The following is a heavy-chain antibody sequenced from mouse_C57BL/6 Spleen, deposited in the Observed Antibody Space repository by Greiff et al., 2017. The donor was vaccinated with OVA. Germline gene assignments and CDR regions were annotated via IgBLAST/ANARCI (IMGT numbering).Heavy chain of an antibody. J-gene: IGHJ2*01. CDR3: ARIGFDY. CDR2: ISSGSSTI. CDR1: GFTFSDYG. Sequence: EVKLMESGGGLVKPGGSLKLSCAASGFTFSDYGMHWVRQAPEKGLEWVAYISSGSSTIYYADTVKGRFTISRDKAKNTLFLQMTSLRSEDTAMYYCARIGFDYWGQGTTLTVSS. V-gene: IGHV5-17*01.